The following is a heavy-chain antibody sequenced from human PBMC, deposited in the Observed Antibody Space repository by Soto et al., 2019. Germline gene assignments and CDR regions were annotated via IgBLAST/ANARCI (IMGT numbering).Heavy chain of an antibody. CDR3: ARDQDTAMARQRSYYYYYGMDV. CDR1: GFTFSSYA. Sequence: QVQLVESGGGVVQPGRSLRLSCAASGFTFSSYAMHWVRQAPGKGLEWVAGISDDGSNKYYADSVKGRFTISRDNSKNTLYLQMNSLRAEDTAVYYCARDQDTAMARQRSYYYYYGMDVWGQGTTVTVSS. V-gene: IGHV3-30-3*01. CDR2: ISDDGSNK. J-gene: IGHJ6*02. D-gene: IGHD5-18*01.